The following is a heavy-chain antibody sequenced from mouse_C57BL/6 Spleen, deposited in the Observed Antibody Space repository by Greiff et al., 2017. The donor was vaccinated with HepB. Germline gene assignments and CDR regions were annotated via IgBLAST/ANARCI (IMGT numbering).Heavy chain of an antibody. CDR2: INYDGSST. CDR1: GFTFSDYY. CDR3: ARDDGYYGFSY. D-gene: IGHD2-3*01. Sequence: EVQLVESEGGLVQPGSSMKLSCTASGFTFSDYYMAWVRQVPEKGLEWVANINYDGSSTYYLDSLKSRFIISRDNAKNILYLQMSSLKSEDTATYYCARDDGYYGFSYWGQGTLVTVSA. V-gene: IGHV5-16*01. J-gene: IGHJ3*01.